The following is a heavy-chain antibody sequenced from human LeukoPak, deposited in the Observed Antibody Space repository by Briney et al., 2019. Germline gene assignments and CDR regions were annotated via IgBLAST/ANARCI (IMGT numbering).Heavy chain of an antibody. CDR1: GFTFSSYG. CDR3: AKANYYDSSGYSY. J-gene: IGHJ4*02. Sequence: PGGSLRLSCAASGFTFSSYGMHWVRQAPGKGLEWVAFIRSDGSNKYYADSVKGRFTISRDNSKNTLYLQMNGLRAEDTAVYYCAKANYYDSSGYSYWGQGTLVTVSS. CDR2: IRSDGSNK. V-gene: IGHV3-30*02. D-gene: IGHD3-22*01.